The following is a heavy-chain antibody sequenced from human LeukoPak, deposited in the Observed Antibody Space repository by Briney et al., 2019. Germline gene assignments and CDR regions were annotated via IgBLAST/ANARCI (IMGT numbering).Heavy chain of an antibody. D-gene: IGHD2-21*02. CDR1: GYIFITYW. CDR3: ARRGDSDFRID. CDR2: IYPGDSDT. V-gene: IGHV5-51*01. J-gene: IGHJ4*02. Sequence: GESLKISCKGSGYIFITYWIAWVRQMPGKGLEWMGIIYPGDSDTRYSPSFQGQVTISADKSISTAYLQWNSLEASDSAIYYCARRGDSDFRIDWGQGTLVTVSS.